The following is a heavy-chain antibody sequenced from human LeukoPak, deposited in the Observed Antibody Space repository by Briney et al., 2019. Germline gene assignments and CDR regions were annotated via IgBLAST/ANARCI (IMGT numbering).Heavy chain of an antibody. CDR1: GYRFTSYW. V-gene: IGHV5-51*01. D-gene: IGHD2-15*01. J-gene: IGHJ6*03. CDR2: IYPGDSDT. Sequence: GESLKISCKGSGYRFTSYWIGWVRQMPGKGLEWMGIIYPGDSDTRYSTSFQGQVTISADKSISTAYLQWSSLKASDTAMYYCARRVVVVAATAETYYYYYMDVWGKGTTVTVSS. CDR3: ARRVVVVAATAETYYYYYMDV.